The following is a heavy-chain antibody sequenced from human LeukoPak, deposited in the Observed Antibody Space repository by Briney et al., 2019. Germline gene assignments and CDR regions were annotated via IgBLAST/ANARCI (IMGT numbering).Heavy chain of an antibody. CDR2: INPSGRTT. V-gene: IGHV1-46*01. Sequence: GASVKVSCRASEYTFTSYDFHWVRQAPGQGLEWMGMINPSGRTTTNAEKFQGRVTMTRDTSTSTVHMELSSLRSDDTAIYYSATDDLDYGAPGNWGQGTLVIVSS. CDR1: EYTFTSYD. CDR3: ATDDLDYGAPGN. J-gene: IGHJ4*02. D-gene: IGHD4/OR15-4a*01.